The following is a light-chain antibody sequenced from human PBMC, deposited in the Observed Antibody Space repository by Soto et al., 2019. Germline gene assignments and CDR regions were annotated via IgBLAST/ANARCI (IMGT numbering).Light chain of an antibody. CDR3: SSFTSTHTYV. V-gene: IGLV2-14*03. J-gene: IGLJ1*01. CDR2: QVS. CDR1: SSDVGGYHY. Sequence: QSALTQPASVSGSPGQSMTISCTGSSSDVGGYHYVSWYQQHPGKAPKLIIYQVSHRPSGVSDRFSGSKSGNTASLTISGLQGEDEATYYCSSFTSTHTYVFGNGTKVTV.